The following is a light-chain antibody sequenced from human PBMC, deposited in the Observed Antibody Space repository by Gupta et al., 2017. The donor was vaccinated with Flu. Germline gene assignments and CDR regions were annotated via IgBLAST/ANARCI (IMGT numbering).Light chain of an antibody. J-gene: IGKJ2*01. CDR2: GAS. CDR1: QGVKKHL. V-gene: IGKV3-20*01. Sequence: SGPLVLSPRERAPPPCRARQGVKKHLFGWEQQKPGPAPQLINQGASSRANGITDRFSGSGDGKDFTLTSSRLEHEDCAVYYWQQDCSVRTFGQGTXLEIK. CDR3: QQDCSVRT.